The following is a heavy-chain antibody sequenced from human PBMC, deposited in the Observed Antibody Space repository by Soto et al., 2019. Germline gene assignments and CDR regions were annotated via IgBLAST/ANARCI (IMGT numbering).Heavy chain of an antibody. CDR1: GFTFSSYA. CDR3: AKMGYCSSTSCYDLVYYYYGMDV. V-gene: IGHV3-23*01. Sequence: GGSLRLSCAAPGFTFSSYAMSWVRQAPGKGLEWVSAISGSGGSTYYADSVKGRFTISRDNSKNTLYLQMNSLRAEDTAVYYCAKMGYCSSTSCYDLVYYYYGMDVWGQGTTVTVSS. CDR2: ISGSGGST. J-gene: IGHJ6*02. D-gene: IGHD2-2*01.